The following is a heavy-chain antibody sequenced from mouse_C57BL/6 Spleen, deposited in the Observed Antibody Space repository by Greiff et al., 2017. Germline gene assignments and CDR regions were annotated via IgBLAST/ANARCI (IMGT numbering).Heavy chain of an antibody. Sequence: VQLQQSGAELVKPGASVKLSCKASGYTFTSYWMQWVKQRPGQGLEWIGEIDPSDSYTNYNQKFKGKATLTVDTSSSTAYMQLSSLTSEDSAVYYCARRSSYGGYYFDYWGQGTTLTVSS. J-gene: IGHJ2*01. CDR2: IDPSDSYT. CDR3: ARRSSYGGYYFDY. V-gene: IGHV1-50*01. CDR1: GYTFTSYW. D-gene: IGHD1-1*01.